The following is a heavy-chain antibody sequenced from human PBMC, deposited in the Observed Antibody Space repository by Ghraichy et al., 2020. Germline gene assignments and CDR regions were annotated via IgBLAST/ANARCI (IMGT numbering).Heavy chain of an antibody. Sequence: GESLNISCVASGFTFSSYSMNWVRQAPGKGLEWVSSISSSSSYIYYADSVKGRFTISRDNAKNSLYLQMNSLRAEDTAVYYCARDGKDIAAAGTDSWYFDLWGRGTLVTVSS. D-gene: IGHD6-13*01. CDR3: ARDGKDIAAAGTDSWYFDL. CDR2: ISSSSSYI. CDR1: GFTFSSYS. V-gene: IGHV3-21*01. J-gene: IGHJ2*01.